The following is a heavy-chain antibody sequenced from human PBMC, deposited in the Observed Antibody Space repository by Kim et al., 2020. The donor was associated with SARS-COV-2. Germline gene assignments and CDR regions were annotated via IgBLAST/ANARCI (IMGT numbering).Heavy chain of an antibody. V-gene: IGHV1-18*01. CDR2: ISAYNGNT. CDR1: GYTFTSYG. Sequence: ASVKVSCKASGYTFTSYGISWVRQAPGQGLEWMGWISAYNGNTNYAQKLQGRVTMTTDTSTSTAYMELRSLRSDDTAVYYCARDSPPRVRVQRVVPQNGFDYWGQGTLVTVSS. J-gene: IGHJ4*02. D-gene: IGHD1-1*01. CDR3: ARDSPPRVRVQRVVPQNGFDY.